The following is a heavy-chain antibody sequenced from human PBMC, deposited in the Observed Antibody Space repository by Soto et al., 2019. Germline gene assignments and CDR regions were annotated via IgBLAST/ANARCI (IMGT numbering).Heavy chain of an antibody. V-gene: IGHV1-58*01. CDR1: GFTFTSSA. Sequence: VKVSCKASGFTFTSSAVQWVRQARGQRLEWIGWIVVGSGNTNYAQKFQERVTITRDMSTSTAYMELSSLRSEDTAVYFCAAALVGYASSGYSSLVDPWGQGTLVTVSS. D-gene: IGHD3-22*01. J-gene: IGHJ5*02. CDR2: IVVGSGNT. CDR3: AAALVGYASSGYSSLVDP.